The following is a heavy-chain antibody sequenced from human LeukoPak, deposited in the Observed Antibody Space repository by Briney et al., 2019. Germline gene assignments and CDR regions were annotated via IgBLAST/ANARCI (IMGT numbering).Heavy chain of an antibody. V-gene: IGHV3-30-3*01. Sequence: PGGSLRLSCAASGFTFSSYAMHWVRQAPGKGLEWVAVISYDGSNKYYADSVKGRFTISRDNSKNTLYLQMNSLRAEDTAVYYCARGRSGWSPYYYYGMDVWGQGTTVTVSS. CDR3: ARGRSGWSPYYYYGMDV. CDR2: ISYDGSNK. CDR1: GFTFSSYA. J-gene: IGHJ6*02. D-gene: IGHD6-19*01.